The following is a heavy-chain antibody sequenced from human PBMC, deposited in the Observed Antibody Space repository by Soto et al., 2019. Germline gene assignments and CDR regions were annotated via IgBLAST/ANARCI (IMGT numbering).Heavy chain of an antibody. CDR2: IQYSGST. V-gene: IGHV4-59*08. CDR1: GGSISSHY. CDR3: ARRYYGGNYWYFDL. J-gene: IGHJ2*01. Sequence: QVQLQESGPGLVKPSETLSLNCTVSGGSISSHYWSWIRQPPGKGLAWIGYIQYSGSTNYNPSLNCQLTISIDTPKNQFSLKLTSVTAADTAVYYCARRYYGGNYWYFDLWGRGTLVTVSS. D-gene: IGHD4-17*01.